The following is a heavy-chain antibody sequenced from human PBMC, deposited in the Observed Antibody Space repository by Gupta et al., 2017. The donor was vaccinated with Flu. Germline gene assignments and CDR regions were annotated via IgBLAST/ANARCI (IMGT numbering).Heavy chain of an antibody. CDR3: ARRGAYFVDF. J-gene: IGHJ4*02. D-gene: IGHD3-16*01. CDR2: VHLSGGT. V-gene: IGHV4-31*02. Sequence: ATFTSSSYYWSWIRQRPGKGLEWIGYVHLSGGTYYNPSLKRRVMISMDTSKKQFFLEVNSMTAADTAVYYCARRGAYFVDFWGQGTPVTVSS. CDR1: ATFTSSSYY.